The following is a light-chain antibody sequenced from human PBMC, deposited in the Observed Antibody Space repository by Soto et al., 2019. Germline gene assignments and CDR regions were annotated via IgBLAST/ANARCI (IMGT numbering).Light chain of an antibody. CDR2: AAS. CDR1: QGISTW. V-gene: IGKV1-5*01. Sequence: IHMTRSPSSVSASVGYIGTVACRSSQGISTWVAWYQQKAGKAPILLIYAASTLETGVPSRFSGSGYGTEFTLTIASLQHDDSASYYCQQYNSFSKTFGRGTKVDI. CDR3: QQYNSFSKT. J-gene: IGKJ1*01.